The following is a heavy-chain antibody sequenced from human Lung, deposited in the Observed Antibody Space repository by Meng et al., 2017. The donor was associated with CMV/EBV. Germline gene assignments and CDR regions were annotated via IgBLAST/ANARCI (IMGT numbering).Heavy chain of an antibody. Sequence: SCAASGFTFDDYAMHWVRQAPGKGLEWVSGISWNSGSIGYADSVKGRFTISRDNAKNSLYLQMNSLRAEDTALYYCAKWDGYTMPGGYGMDVWGQGTTVTVSS. CDR2: ISWNSGSI. J-gene: IGHJ6*02. CDR3: AKWDGYTMPGGYGMDV. D-gene: IGHD5-24*01. CDR1: GFTFDDYA. V-gene: IGHV3-9*01.